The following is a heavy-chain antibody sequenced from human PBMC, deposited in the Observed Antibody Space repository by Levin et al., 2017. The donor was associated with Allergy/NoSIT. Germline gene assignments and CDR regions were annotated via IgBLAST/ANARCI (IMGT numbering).Heavy chain of an antibody. CDR2: IRGSGGST. D-gene: IGHD5-24*01. CDR1: GFTFSSYA. CDR3: AKDQDKRDGYIQFDY. Sequence: SGGSLRLSCAASGFTFSSYAMSWVRQAPGKGLDWVSAIRGSGGSTYYADSVKGRFTISRDNSKNTLYLQMNSLRVEDTAVYYCAKDQDKRDGYIQFDYWGQGTLVTVSS. V-gene: IGHV3-23*01. J-gene: IGHJ4*02.